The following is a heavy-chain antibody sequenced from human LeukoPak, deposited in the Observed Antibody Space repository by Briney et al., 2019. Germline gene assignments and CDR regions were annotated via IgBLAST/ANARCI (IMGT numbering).Heavy chain of an antibody. CDR2: IYLDGSRA. CDR3: GRAGPVTKDHFIDV. Sequence: PGGSLRLSCAVSGFTFSNYWMSWARQSPGKGLEWVANIYLDGSRAYYVDSVKSRFTISRDNAKNSLFLQMNSLSAEDTAVYYCGRAGPVTKDHFIDVWGKGTTVTVSS. CDR1: GFTFSNYW. D-gene: IGHD2-2*01. J-gene: IGHJ6*03. V-gene: IGHV3-7*01.